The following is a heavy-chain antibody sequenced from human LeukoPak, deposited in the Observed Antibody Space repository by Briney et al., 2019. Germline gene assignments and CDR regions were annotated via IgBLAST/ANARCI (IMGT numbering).Heavy chain of an antibody. Sequence: GASVKVSCKASGGTFSSYTISWVRQAPGQGLGWMGRIIPILGIANYAQKFQGRVTITADKSTSTAYMELSSLRSEDTAVYYCARDTIYYDSSGYYFNWFDPWGQGTLVTVSS. CDR3: ARDTIYYDSSGYYFNWFDP. J-gene: IGHJ5*02. CDR1: GGTFSSYT. V-gene: IGHV1-69*04. CDR2: IIPILGIA. D-gene: IGHD3-22*01.